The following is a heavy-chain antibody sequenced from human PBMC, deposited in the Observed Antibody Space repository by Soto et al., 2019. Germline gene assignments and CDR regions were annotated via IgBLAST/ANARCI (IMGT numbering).Heavy chain of an antibody. CDR2: IYYSGST. Sequence: QVQLQESGPGLVKPSETLSLTCTVSGGSISSYYWSWIRQPPGKGLEWIGYIYYSGSTNYNPSLTSRVTISVDTSKIQFSLKLSSVTAADTAVYYCAREGTTVDSYYYYGMDVWGQGTTVTVSS. V-gene: IGHV4-59*01. D-gene: IGHD1-1*01. J-gene: IGHJ6*02. CDR3: AREGTTVDSYYYYGMDV. CDR1: GGSISSYY.